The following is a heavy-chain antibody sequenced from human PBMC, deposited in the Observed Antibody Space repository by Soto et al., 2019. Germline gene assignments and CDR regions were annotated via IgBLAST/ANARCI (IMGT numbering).Heavy chain of an antibody. D-gene: IGHD3-10*01. J-gene: IGHJ4*02. CDR1: GFIFTA. CDR2: ISDTGSST. CDR3: AKDPGSSYFDS. Sequence: EVQLLESGGGLVQPGGSLRLSCAASGFIFTAMNWVRQAPGKGREWVSGISDTGSSTYYADPVKGRFTISRDNSKNTLYLQMDSLRADDTAVYYCAKDPGSSYFDSWGQGTLVTVSS. V-gene: IGHV3-23*01.